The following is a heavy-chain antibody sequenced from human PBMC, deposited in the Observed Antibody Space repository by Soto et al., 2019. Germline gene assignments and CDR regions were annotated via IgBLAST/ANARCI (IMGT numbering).Heavy chain of an antibody. Sequence: ASVKVSCKASGYTFTGYYMHWVRQAPGQGLEWMGWINPNSGGTNYAQKFQGWVAMTRDTSISTAYMELSRLRSDDTAVYYCARGDKRWGSYVYFDYWGLGTLVTVSS. V-gene: IGHV1-2*04. CDR2: INPNSGGT. D-gene: IGHD1-26*01. CDR3: ARGDKRWGSYVYFDY. CDR1: GYTFTGYY. J-gene: IGHJ4*02.